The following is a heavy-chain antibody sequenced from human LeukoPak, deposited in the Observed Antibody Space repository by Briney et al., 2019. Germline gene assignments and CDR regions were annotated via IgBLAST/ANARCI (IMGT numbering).Heavy chain of an antibody. V-gene: IGHV3-15*01. J-gene: IGHJ4*02. D-gene: IGHD2-2*01. CDR2: IKSKTDGGTT. CDR3: ATDPEAGQLPRLGDY. CDR1: GFTFSTAW. Sequence: PGGSLRLSCAASGFTFSTAWMSWVRQAPGKGLEWVGRIKSKTDGGTTDYAARVKGRFTTARDDTKNRLYLQMNSLKTEDTAVYYCATDPEAGQLPRLGDYWGQGTLVTVSS.